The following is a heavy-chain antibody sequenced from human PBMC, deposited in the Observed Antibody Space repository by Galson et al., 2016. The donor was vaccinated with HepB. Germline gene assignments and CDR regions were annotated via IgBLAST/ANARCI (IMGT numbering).Heavy chain of an antibody. V-gene: IGHV4-39*01. J-gene: IGHJ5*02. D-gene: IGHD6-13*01. CDR1: GGFISSSNYY. Sequence: SETLSLTCTVSGGFISSSNYYWGWIRQPPGKGLEWIGNIYYNGITYYNPSLKSRVTISVDTSQNQFSLKLSSVTAADTAVYYCARTGRAAAGTGWFDPWGQGTLVTVSS. CDR3: ARTGRAAAGTGWFDP. CDR2: IYYNGIT.